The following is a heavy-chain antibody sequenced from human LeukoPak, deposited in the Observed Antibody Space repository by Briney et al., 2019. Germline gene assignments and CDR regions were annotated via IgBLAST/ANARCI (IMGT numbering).Heavy chain of an antibody. Sequence: GGSLRLSCAASGFIVSHNYMTWVRQAPGQGLEWISVIYIDGTTYYADSVTGRFTISRDQANNTLYLQMNTLRDEDTAVYYCARGPRYSFYWGQGTLVSVSS. CDR2: IYIDGTT. J-gene: IGHJ4*02. V-gene: IGHV3-53*01. CDR1: GFIVSHNY. CDR3: ARGPRYSFY. D-gene: IGHD6-13*01.